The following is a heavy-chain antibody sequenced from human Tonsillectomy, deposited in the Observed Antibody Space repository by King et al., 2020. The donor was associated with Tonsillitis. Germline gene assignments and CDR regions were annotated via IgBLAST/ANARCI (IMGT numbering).Heavy chain of an antibody. CDR1: GGSISSSNYY. J-gene: IGHJ4*02. CDR3: ARQEFGGWYYFVY. V-gene: IGHV4-39*01. CDR2: IYYSGST. Sequence: QLQESGPGLVKPSETLSLTCTVSGGSISSSNYYWGWIRQAPGKGLEWIGSIYYSGSTYYNPSLKSRVTISVDTSKNQFSLKLSSGTAADTAVYYCARQEFGGWYYFVYWGQGTLVTVSS. D-gene: IGHD6-19*01.